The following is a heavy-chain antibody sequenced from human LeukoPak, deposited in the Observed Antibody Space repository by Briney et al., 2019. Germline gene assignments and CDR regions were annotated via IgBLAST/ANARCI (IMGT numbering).Heavy chain of an antibody. CDR1: GFTASSTS. V-gene: IGHV3-66*04. CDR3: ARRRGGYGDGDFDH. J-gene: IGHJ4*02. CDR2: IRGDTST. D-gene: IGHD4-17*01. Sequence: GGSLRLSCAASGFTASSTSIIWVRQAPGEGLECVSYIRGDTSTEYAEYVRGRFTISRDDAKNTVYLQMNSLRVEDTSVYYCARRRGGYGDGDFDHWGQGTLVTVSS.